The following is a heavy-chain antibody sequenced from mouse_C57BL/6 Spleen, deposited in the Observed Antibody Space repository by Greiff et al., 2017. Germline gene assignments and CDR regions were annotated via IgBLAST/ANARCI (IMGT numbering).Heavy chain of an antibody. V-gene: IGHV5-9*01. J-gene: IGHJ1*03. D-gene: IGHD1-1*01. CDR2: ISGGGGNT. Sequence: EVQGVESGGGLVKPGGSLKLSCAASGFTFSSYTMSWVRQTPEKRLEWVATISGGGGNTYYPDSVKGRFTISRDNAKNTLYLQMSSLRSEDTALYYCARPYYYGSSYRYFDGWGTGTTVTVSS. CDR3: ARPYYYGSSYRYFDG. CDR1: GFTFSSYT.